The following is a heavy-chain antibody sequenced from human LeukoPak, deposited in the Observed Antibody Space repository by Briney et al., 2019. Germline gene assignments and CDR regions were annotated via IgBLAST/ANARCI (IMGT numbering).Heavy chain of an antibody. CDR3: ARDKESGGSCCYNWFDP. CDR2: ISAYNGNT. D-gene: IGHD2-15*01. CDR1: GYTFTNYG. Sequence: ASVKVSCKTSGYTFTNYGISWVRQAPGQGLEWMGWISAYNGNTNYAQKLQGRFTMTTDTSTSTAYMELRSLRSDDTAVYYCARDKESGGSCCYNWFDPWGRGTLVTVSS. J-gene: IGHJ5*02. V-gene: IGHV1-18*01.